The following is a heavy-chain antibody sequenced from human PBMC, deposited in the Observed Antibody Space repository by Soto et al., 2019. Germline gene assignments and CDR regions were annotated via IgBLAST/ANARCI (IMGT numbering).Heavy chain of an antibody. CDR3: ARGAIYCSGGSCYQTNWFDP. CDR2: IYYSGST. V-gene: IGHV4-30-4*01. J-gene: IGHJ5*02. D-gene: IGHD2-15*01. Sequence: SETLSLTCTVSGGSISSGDYYWSWIRQPPGKGLEWIGYIYYSGSTYYNPSLKSRVTISVDTSKNQFSLKLSSVTAADTAVYYCARGAIYCSGGSCYQTNWFDPWGQGTLVTVSS. CDR1: GGSISSGDYY.